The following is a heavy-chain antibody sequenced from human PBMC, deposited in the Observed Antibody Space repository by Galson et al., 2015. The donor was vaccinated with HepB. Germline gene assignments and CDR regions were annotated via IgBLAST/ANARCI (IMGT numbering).Heavy chain of an antibody. CDR1: GGSISSYY. Sequence: ETLSLTCTVSGGSISSYYWSWIRQPPGKGLEWIGYIYYSGSTNYNPSLKSRVTISVDTSKNQFSLKLSSVTAADTAVYYCARDSRAPGGVIMYNWFDPWGQGTLVTVSS. V-gene: IGHV4-59*01. CDR2: IYYSGST. J-gene: IGHJ5*02. CDR3: ARDSRAPGGVIMYNWFDP. D-gene: IGHD3-10*01.